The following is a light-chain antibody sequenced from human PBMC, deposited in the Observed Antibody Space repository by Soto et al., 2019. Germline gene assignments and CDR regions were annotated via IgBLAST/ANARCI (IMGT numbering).Light chain of an antibody. V-gene: IGKV4-1*01. CDR3: QQYYSTPTWT. CDR2: WAS. Sequence: DIVMTQSPDSLAVSMGERATINCKSSQSVLYSSNNKNYFAWYQQKPGQPPKLLIYWASTRESGVPDRFSGSGSGTDFTLTISSLQAEDVAVYYCQQYYSTPTWTFGHGTKVEIK. J-gene: IGKJ1*01. CDR1: QSVLYSSNNKNY.